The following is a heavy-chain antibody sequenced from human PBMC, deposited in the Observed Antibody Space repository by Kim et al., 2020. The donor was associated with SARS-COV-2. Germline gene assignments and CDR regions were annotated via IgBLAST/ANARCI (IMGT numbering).Heavy chain of an antibody. CDR1: GFTFSSYE. V-gene: IGHV3-48*03. Sequence: GGSLRLSCAASGFTFSSYEMNWVRQAPGKGLEWVSYISSSGSTIYYADSVKGRFTISRDNAKNSLYLQMNSLRAEDTAVYYCARGDDSSGYYYGAVVMDVWGQGTTVTVSS. D-gene: IGHD3-22*01. J-gene: IGHJ6*02. CDR3: ARGDDSSGYYYGAVVMDV. CDR2: ISSSGSTI.